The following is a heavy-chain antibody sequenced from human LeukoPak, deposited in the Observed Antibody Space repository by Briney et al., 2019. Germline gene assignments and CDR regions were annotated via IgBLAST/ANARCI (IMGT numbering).Heavy chain of an antibody. CDR2: INHSGST. V-gene: IGHV4-34*01. CDR3: ARGRENLYIVATRDEYYYGMDV. CDR1: GGSFSGYY. D-gene: IGHD5-12*01. J-gene: IGHJ6*02. Sequence: SETLSLTCAVYGGSFSGYYWSWIRQPPGKELEWIGEINHSGSTNYNPSLKSRVTISVDTSKNQFSLKLSSVTAADTAVYYCARGRENLYIVATRDEYYYGMDVWGQGTTVTVSS.